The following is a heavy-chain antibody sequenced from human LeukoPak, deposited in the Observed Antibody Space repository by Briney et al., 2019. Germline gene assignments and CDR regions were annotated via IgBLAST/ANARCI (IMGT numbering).Heavy chain of an antibody. V-gene: IGHV4-39*01. D-gene: IGHD3-16*01. CDR2: IYYSGST. CDR1: GGSISSSSYY. Sequence: SETLSLTCTVSGGSISSSSYYWGWIRQPPGTGLEWIGSIYYSGSTYYNPSLKSRVTISVDTSKNQFSLKLSSVTAADTAVYYCARRARIMITFGGVTRDYWGQGTLVTVSS. CDR3: ARRARIMITFGGVTRDY. J-gene: IGHJ4*02.